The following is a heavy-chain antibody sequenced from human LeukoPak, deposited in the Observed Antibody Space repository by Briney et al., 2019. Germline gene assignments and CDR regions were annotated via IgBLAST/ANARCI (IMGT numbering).Heavy chain of an antibody. CDR2: ISDSGGHT. J-gene: IGHJ4*02. D-gene: IGHD1-7*01. CDR3: AKLPSDIPELNY. Sequence: GGSPRLSCAASGFTFTTCGMTWVRQAPGKGLEGVSSISDSGGHTYYTDSVKGRFTISRDNSKNTLYLQMNSLRAEDTAVYYCAKLPSDIPELNYGGQGSLVTVSS. V-gene: IGHV3-23*01. CDR1: GFTFTTCG.